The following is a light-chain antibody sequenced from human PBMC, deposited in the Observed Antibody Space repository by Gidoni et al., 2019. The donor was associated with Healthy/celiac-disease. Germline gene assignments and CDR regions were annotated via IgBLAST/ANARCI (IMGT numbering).Light chain of an antibody. CDR1: QSMSSY. CDR3: QQSYSLWT. Sequence: DIQMTQSPSSLSASVGDRVTITCRASQSMSSYLNWYQQKPGKAPKLLIYAASSLQSGVPSRLSGSGSGTDFTLTISSLQPEDFATYYCQQSYSLWTFGQGTKVEIK. CDR2: AAS. V-gene: IGKV1-39*01. J-gene: IGKJ1*01.